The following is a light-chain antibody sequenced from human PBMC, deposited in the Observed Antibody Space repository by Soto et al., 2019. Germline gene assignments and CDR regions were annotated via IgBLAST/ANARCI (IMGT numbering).Light chain of an antibody. CDR3: QQYNNWPGT. V-gene: IGKV3-15*01. CDR2: GAS. J-gene: IGKJ2*01. Sequence: EIVMTQSPATLSVSPGERATLSCRASQGVSSSLAWYQQKPGQAPTLLIYGASTRATGIPARFSGSGSGTEFTLTISSLQSEDFAVYYCQQYNNWPGTFGQGTKLEI. CDR1: QGVSSS.